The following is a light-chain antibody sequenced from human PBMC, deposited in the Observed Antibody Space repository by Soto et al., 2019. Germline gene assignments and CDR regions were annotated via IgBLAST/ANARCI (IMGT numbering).Light chain of an antibody. CDR2: KAS. CDR1: QSISSW. Sequence: DIQMTQSPSTLSASVGDRVTITCRASQSISSWLAWYQQKPGKAPKLLIYKASNLENGVSSRFSGSGSGTEFTLIISSRQPDDFATYYCQQYHRYSRTFGQGTKVEIK. J-gene: IGKJ1*01. CDR3: QQYHRYSRT. V-gene: IGKV1-5*03.